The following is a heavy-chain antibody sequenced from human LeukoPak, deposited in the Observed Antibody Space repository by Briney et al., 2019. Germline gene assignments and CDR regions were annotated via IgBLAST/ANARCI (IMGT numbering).Heavy chain of an antibody. V-gene: IGHV4-59*08. CDR2: IYYSEST. CDR1: GGSISSDY. CDR3: ARREQWLASPIDY. D-gene: IGHD6-19*01. Sequence: SETLSLTCTVSGGSISSDYWSWGRQPPGKGREWGGFIYYSESTNSNPSLHTPVTISVDTSKTQSSLKLSSLTAARTAVYYCARREQWLASPIDYWGQGTLVTLSS. J-gene: IGHJ4*02.